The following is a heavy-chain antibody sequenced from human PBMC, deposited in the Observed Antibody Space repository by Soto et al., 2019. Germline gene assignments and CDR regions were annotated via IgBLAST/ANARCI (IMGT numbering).Heavy chain of an antibody. Sequence: QVQLQESGPGLVKPSETLSLTCTVSGGSISNYYWSWIRQPAGKGLEWIGRIYTSGSTDYNPSLKSRVTISIDTSKNQFSLKVTSMTAADTAVYYCVRERREEIHDGYDIDYWGQGTLVTVSS. CDR2: IYTSGST. CDR1: GGSISNYY. V-gene: IGHV4-4*07. D-gene: IGHD5-12*01. J-gene: IGHJ4*02. CDR3: VRERREEIHDGYDIDY.